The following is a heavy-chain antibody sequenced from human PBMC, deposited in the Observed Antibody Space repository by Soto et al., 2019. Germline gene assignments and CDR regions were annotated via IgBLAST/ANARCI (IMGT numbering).Heavy chain of an antibody. V-gene: IGHV4-59*01. D-gene: IGHD3-10*01. J-gene: IGHJ5*02. CDR1: GGSLSSYY. Sequence: PSETLSLTCTVSGGSLSSYYWSWIRQPPGKGLEWIGYIYYSGSTNYNPSLKSRVTISVDTSKNQFSLKLSSVTAADTAVYYCARGSEALWFGEPLEWFDPWGQGTQVNVSS. CDR3: ARGSEALWFGEPLEWFDP. CDR2: IYYSGST.